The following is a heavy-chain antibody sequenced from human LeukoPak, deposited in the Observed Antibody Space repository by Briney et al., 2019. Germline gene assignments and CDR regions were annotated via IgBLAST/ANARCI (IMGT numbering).Heavy chain of an antibody. CDR2: IRYDGSNK. Sequence: SGGSLRLSCAASGFTFSSYGMHWVRQAPGKGLEWVAFIRYDGSNKYYADSVKGRFTISRDNSKNTLYLQMNSLRAEDTAVYYCAKERIFGVVFTDYWGQGTLVTVSS. V-gene: IGHV3-30*02. CDR3: AKERIFGVVFTDY. J-gene: IGHJ4*02. D-gene: IGHD3-3*01. CDR1: GFTFSSYG.